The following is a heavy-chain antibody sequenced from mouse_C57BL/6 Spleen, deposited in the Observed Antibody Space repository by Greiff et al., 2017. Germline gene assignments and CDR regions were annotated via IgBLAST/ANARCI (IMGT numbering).Heavy chain of an antibody. V-gene: IGHV2-9-1*01. CDR1: GFSLTSYA. CDR2: IWTGGGT. Sequence: VAPSQSLSITCTVSGFSLTSYAISWVRQPPGKGLEWLGVIWTGGGTNYNSALKSRLSISKDNSKSQVFLKMNSLQTDDTTRYYCARNEGDGYLAWFAYWGQGTLVTVSA. J-gene: IGHJ3*01. D-gene: IGHD2-3*01. CDR3: ARNEGDGYLAWFAY.